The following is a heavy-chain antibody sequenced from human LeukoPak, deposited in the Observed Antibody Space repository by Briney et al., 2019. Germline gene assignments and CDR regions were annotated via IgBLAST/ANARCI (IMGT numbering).Heavy chain of an antibody. Sequence: PSETLSLTCAVYGGSFSGYYWSWIRQPPGKGLEWIGEINHSGSTNYNPSLKSRVTMSVDTSKNQFSLKLSSVTAADTAVYYCARASYYYDSSGYYYHSFDYWGQGTLVTVSS. CDR1: GGSFSGYY. J-gene: IGHJ4*02. D-gene: IGHD3-22*01. V-gene: IGHV4-34*01. CDR2: INHSGST. CDR3: ARASYYYDSSGYYYHSFDY.